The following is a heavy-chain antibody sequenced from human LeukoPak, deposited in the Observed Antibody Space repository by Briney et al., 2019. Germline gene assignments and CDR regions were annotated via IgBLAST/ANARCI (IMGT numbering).Heavy chain of an antibody. CDR3: ARVRASSSVDY. CDR2: INHSGST. V-gene: IGHV4-34*01. J-gene: IGHJ4*02. CDR1: GGSFSGYY. D-gene: IGHD6-6*01. Sequence: PSETLSLTCAVYGGSFSGYYWSWIRQPPRKGLEWIGEINHSGSTNYNPSLKSRVTISVDTSKNQFSLKLSSVTAADTAVYYCARVRASSSVDYWGQGTLVTVSS.